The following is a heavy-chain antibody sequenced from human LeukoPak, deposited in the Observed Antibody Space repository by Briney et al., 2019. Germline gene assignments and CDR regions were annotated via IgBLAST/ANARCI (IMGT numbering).Heavy chain of an antibody. CDR1: GMSITSRHY. Sequence: PSETLSLTCSVSGMSITSRHYWGWIRQFPGKGLEWIGSTSHSDSPYYNPSLESRVTISLDTSRNHFSLKLTSVTAADTAVYYCARDFGETSLPNWFDPWGQGTLVIVSS. D-gene: IGHD3-16*01. CDR2: TSHSDSP. CDR3: ARDFGETSLPNWFDP. V-gene: IGHV4-38-2*02. J-gene: IGHJ5*02.